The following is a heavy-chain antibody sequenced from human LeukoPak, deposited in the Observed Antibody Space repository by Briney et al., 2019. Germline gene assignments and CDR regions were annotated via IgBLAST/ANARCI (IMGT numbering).Heavy chain of an antibody. J-gene: IGHJ6*02. D-gene: IGHD3-22*01. Sequence: GGSLRLSCAASGFGFGQSEMNWVRQAPGKGLEWLAYISVRAGTIYYGDSAEGRITISRDDAKNSLYLQMNGLRVEDTAIYYCAKDFPHYYEVPHGMDVWGQGTTVTV. CDR1: GFGFGQSE. CDR3: AKDFPHYYEVPHGMDV. V-gene: IGHV3-48*03. CDR2: ISVRAGTI.